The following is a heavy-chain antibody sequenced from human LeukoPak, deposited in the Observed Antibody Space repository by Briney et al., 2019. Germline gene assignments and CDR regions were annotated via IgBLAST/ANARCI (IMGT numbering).Heavy chain of an antibody. CDR1: GFTFSSYE. V-gene: IGHV3-48*03. D-gene: IGHD3-22*01. CDR2: ISSSGSTI. Sequence: PGGSLRLSCGASGFTFSSYEMNWVRQAPGKGLEWVSYISSSGSTIYYADSVKGRFTISRDNAKNSLYLQMNSLRAEDTAVYYCARDLYYYDSSGYSRYFDLWGRGTLVTVSS. CDR3: ARDLYYYDSSGYSRYFDL. J-gene: IGHJ2*01.